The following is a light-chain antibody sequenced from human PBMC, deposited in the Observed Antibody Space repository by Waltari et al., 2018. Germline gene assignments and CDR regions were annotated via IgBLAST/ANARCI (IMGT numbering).Light chain of an antibody. J-gene: IGLJ2*01. CDR2: DVS. V-gene: IGLV2-14*03. CDR1: SSDVGGYNY. Sequence: QSALTQPASVSGSPGQPITISCPGTSSDVGGYNYVSWYQQHPGKAPKVMIYDVSNRPSGVSNRFSGSKSGNTASLTISGLQAEDEAEYYCSSHTSNSVVVFGGGTKLTVL. CDR3: SSHTSNSVVV.